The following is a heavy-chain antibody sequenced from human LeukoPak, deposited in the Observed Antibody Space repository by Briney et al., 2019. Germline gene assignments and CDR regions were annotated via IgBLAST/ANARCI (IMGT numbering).Heavy chain of an antibody. D-gene: IGHD4-23*01. J-gene: IGHJ4*02. CDR1: GFTFSSYW. CDR2: IKQDGSEK. Sequence: SGGSLRLSCAASGFTFSSYWMSWVRQAPGKGLEWVANIKQDGSEKYYVDSVKGRFTISRDNAKNSLYLQMNSLRAEDTAVYYCARAKEEVYGGNSAESDYWGQGTLVTVSS. V-gene: IGHV3-7*01. CDR3: ARAKEEVYGGNSAESDY.